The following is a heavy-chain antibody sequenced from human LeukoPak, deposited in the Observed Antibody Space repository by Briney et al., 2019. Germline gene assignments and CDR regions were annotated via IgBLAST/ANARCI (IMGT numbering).Heavy chain of an antibody. Sequence: GGSLRLSCAASGFTFSNYWVHWVRQARGKGLVWVSRINRDGSTTNYADSVKGRFTVSRDNAKNTLNLQMNSLRAEDTAVYYCASDRKSGESSEIDFWGQGTLVTVSS. V-gene: IGHV3-74*01. CDR3: ASDRKSGESSEIDF. D-gene: IGHD3-10*01. CDR1: GFTFSNYW. CDR2: INRDGSTT. J-gene: IGHJ4*02.